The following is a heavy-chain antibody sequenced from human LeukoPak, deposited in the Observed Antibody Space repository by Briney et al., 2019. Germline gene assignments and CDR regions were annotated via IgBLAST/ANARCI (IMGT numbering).Heavy chain of an antibody. CDR3: ARTAAAGTEEVDY. J-gene: IGHJ4*02. D-gene: IGHD6-13*01. V-gene: IGHV4-30-4*08. CDR1: GGSISSGDYY. Sequence: SQTLSLTCTVSGGSISSGDYYWSWIRQPPGKGLEWIGYIYYSGSTYYDPSLRSRVTISVDTSKNQFSLKLSSVTAADTAVYYCARTAAAGTEEVDYWGQGTLVTVSS. CDR2: IYYSGST.